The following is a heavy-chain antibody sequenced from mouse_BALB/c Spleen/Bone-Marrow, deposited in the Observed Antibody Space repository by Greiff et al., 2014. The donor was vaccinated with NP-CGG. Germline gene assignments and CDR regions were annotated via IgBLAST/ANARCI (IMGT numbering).Heavy chain of an antibody. CDR3: ARYRLGTYFDY. D-gene: IGHD2-14*01. CDR1: GFKIKDTY. Sequence: EVQLQQSGAELAKPGASVKLPCTASGFKIKDTYMHWGKQRPEQGLEGIGRIDPANGNTKYDPKFQGKATITADTSSNTAYLQLSSLTSEDTAVYYCARYRLGTYFDYWGQGTTLTVSS. CDR2: IDPANGNT. V-gene: IGHV14-3*02. J-gene: IGHJ2*01.